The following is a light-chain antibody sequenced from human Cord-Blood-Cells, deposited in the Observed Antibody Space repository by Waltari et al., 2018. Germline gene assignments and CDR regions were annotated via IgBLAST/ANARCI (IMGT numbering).Light chain of an antibody. CDR3: QQYNSYSWT. Sequence: DIQMTQSPSTLSASVGDRVTIPCRASQRISSWLAWYQQKPGKAPKLLIYDASSLESGVPSRFSGSGSGTEFTLTISSLQPDDFATYYCQQYNSYSWTFGQETKVEIK. J-gene: IGKJ1*01. CDR1: QRISSW. V-gene: IGKV1-5*01. CDR2: DAS.